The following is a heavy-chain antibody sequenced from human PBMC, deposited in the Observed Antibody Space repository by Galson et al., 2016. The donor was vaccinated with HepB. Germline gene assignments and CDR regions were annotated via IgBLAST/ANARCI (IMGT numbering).Heavy chain of an antibody. D-gene: IGHD2-15*01. J-gene: IGHJ4*02. CDR1: GESFSGYY. CDR3: ARGRMSAVSGPPGY. V-gene: IGHV4-34*01. Sequence: ETLSLTCGVSGESFSGYYWTWIRQPPGQGLEWIGEIDHNGATDYKTSLRGRITISLDTSKNQFSLHLRSLTAADTAVDYCARGRMSAVSGPPGYWGQGTLVTVSS. CDR2: IDHNGAT.